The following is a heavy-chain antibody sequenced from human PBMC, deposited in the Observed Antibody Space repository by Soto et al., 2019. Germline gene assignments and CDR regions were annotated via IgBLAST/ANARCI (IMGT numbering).Heavy chain of an antibody. CDR2: IGVYKGNT. CDR3: ARDSLPMAVAAPDN. D-gene: IGHD2-15*01. V-gene: IGHV1-18*01. CDR1: GYTFSNYG. Sequence: QVQLVQSGAEVKKPGASVKVSCKASGYTFSNYGLTWVRQAPGQGLEWMGWIGVYKGNTDYAQKVKGRVTLTTDTSTSTAYMELRSLRSDDTAVYYCARDSLPMAVAAPDNWGQGTLVIVSS. J-gene: IGHJ4*02.